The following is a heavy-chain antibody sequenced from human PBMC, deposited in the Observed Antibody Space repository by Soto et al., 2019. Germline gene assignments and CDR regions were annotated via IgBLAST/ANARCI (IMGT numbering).Heavy chain of an antibody. V-gene: IGHV4-59*12. CDR1: GGTITYYY. D-gene: IGHD1-26*01. CDR2: IFDGWSA. CDR3: VSVDGTPAVCGDYYYDAAHE. J-gene: IGHJ4*01. Sequence: SETLSLTCTVSGGTITYYYWSWIRQAPGKGLEWLGYIFDGWSANYNPSLKSRVSFSLDKSQNQLSLKITSVNGAETAISFCVSVDGTPAVCGDYYYDAAHEWGPGTVVKVSS.